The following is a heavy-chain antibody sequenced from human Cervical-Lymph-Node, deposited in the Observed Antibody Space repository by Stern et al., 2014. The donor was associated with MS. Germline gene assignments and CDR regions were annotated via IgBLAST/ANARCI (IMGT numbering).Heavy chain of an antibody. Sequence: EVQLEESGGGLVQPGGSLRLSCAASGFTLNNYWMTWVRQAPGKVLEWLANIKQDGSERHYVDSVKGRFTISRDNGNNSLSLQMNSVRVEDTAIYYCVREFGSYWYWGQGTLVTVSA. CDR3: VREFGSYWY. CDR2: IKQDGSER. J-gene: IGHJ4*02. V-gene: IGHV3-7*01. CDR1: GFTLNNYW. D-gene: IGHD1-26*01.